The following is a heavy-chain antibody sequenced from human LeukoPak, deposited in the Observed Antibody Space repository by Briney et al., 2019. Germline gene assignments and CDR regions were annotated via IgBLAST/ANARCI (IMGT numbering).Heavy chain of an antibody. Sequence: GGSLRLSCAASGFTFSSYWMSWVRQAPGKGLERVANIKKDGSGKYYVDSVKGRFTISRDNAKNSLYLQMNSLRAEDTAVYYCARDHRLGSCWYGGKYYFDYWGQGTLVTVSS. D-gene: IGHD6-13*01. V-gene: IGHV3-7*01. CDR1: GFTFSSYW. CDR3: ARDHRLGSCWYGGKYYFDY. CDR2: IKKDGSGK. J-gene: IGHJ4*02.